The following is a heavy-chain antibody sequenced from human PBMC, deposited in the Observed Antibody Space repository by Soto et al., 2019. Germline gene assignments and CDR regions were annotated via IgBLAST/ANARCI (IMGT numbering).Heavy chain of an antibody. D-gene: IGHD1-26*01. CDR3: ARVGSSCHSGGWYYYYGLGV. CDR2: IYYSGST. V-gene: IGHV4-61*01. Sequence: QVRLQESGPGLVKPSETLSLSCLVSGDSVGNGPYYWSWIRQSPGEGLEWIAYIYYSGSTNVNPSLESRVNISIDMSKNQFFLELRSVTAADAAVYCCARVGSSCHSGGWYYYYGLGVWGQGTTVAISS. CDR1: GDSVGNGPYY. J-gene: IGHJ6*02.